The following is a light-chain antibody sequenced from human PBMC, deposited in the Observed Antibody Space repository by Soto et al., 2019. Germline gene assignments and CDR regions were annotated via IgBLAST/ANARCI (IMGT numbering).Light chain of an antibody. CDR3: QQRYSTPRT. Sequence: EILLTQSPSSLSLSLGDRVTLTCRASQSVSSYLDWYQQKPGQAPRLLIYAATSWATGIPARFSGSGSGTDFTLTISSLEPEDFAAYYCQQRYSTPRTFGQGTKVEIK. CDR2: AAT. V-gene: IGKV1-39*01. CDR1: QSVSSY. J-gene: IGKJ1*01.